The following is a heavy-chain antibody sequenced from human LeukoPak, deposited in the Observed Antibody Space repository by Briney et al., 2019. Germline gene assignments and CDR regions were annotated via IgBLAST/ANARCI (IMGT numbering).Heavy chain of an antibody. CDR3: VKVAYYHGSGSPS. D-gene: IGHD3-10*01. CDR2: ISGNGVST. Sequence: PGGSLRLSCSASGFTFTNYAMHWVRQAPGKGLEYVSAISGNGVSTYYGYSVKDRFTISRDNSKNTLYLQMSSLRPEDTAVYYCVKVAYYHGSGSPSWGQGALVTVSS. V-gene: IGHV3-64D*09. J-gene: IGHJ5*02. CDR1: GFTFTNYA.